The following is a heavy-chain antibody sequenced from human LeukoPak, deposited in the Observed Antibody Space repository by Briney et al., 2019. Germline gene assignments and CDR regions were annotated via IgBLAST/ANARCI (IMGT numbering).Heavy chain of an antibody. J-gene: IGHJ4*02. CDR3: ARHPEGLLWFGELRLYFDY. CDR2: INHSGST. CDR1: GGSFSAYY. D-gene: IGHD3-10*01. Sequence: PSETLSLTCAVYGGSFSAYYWSWIRQPPGKGLEWIGEINHSGSTNYNPSLKSRVTISVDTSKNQFSLKLSSVIAADTAVYYCARHPEGLLWFGELRLYFDYWGQGTLVTVSS. V-gene: IGHV4-34*01.